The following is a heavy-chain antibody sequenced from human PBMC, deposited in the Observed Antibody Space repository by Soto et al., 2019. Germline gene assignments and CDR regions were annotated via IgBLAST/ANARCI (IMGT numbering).Heavy chain of an antibody. CDR3: AREGYDYVWGSYRPIDY. CDR1: GGSISSGSYY. V-gene: IGHV4-31*03. J-gene: IGHJ4*02. D-gene: IGHD3-16*02. CDR2: IHNSGST. Sequence: SETLSLTCTVSGGSISSGSYYWSWIRQHPGKGLEWIGYIHNSGSTYYNPSLKSRITILVDTSRNQFSLKLSSVTAADTAVYHCAREGYDYVWGSYRPIDYWGQGTPVTV.